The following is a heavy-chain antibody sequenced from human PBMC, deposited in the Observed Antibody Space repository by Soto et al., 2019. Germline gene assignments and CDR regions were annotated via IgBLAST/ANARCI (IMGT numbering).Heavy chain of an antibody. CDR2: ISAYNGNT. CDR1: GYAITSYG. J-gene: IGHJ6*02. Sequence: ASVTVSCKASGYAITSYGISWVRQAPGQGLEWMGWISAYNGNTNYAQKLQGRVTMTTDTSTSTAYMELRSLRSDDTAVYYCARDEGYDILTGYFPPGKSYYGMDVWGQGTTVTVSS. D-gene: IGHD3-9*01. V-gene: IGHV1-18*01. CDR3: ARDEGYDILTGYFPPGKSYYGMDV.